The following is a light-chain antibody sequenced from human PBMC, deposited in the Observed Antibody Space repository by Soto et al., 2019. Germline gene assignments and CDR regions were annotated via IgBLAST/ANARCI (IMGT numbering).Light chain of an antibody. CDR2: GAS. Sequence: DIVLTQSPGPLSLSPGERATLSCRASQSISSNYLAWYQGKPGQAPRLLIYGASNRATGIPDRFSGSGSGTDCTLTISRLEPEDFAVYYCQQYDSSPLTLGGGTKVDIK. CDR3: QQYDSSPLT. V-gene: IGKV3-20*01. J-gene: IGKJ4*01. CDR1: QSISSNY.